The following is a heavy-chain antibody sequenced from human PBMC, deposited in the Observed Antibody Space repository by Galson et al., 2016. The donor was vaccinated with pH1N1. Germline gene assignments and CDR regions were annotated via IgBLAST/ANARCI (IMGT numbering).Heavy chain of an antibody. CDR1: GFGLSSYW. D-gene: IGHD3-16*01. CDR3: ARDWGSWDC. V-gene: IGHV3-7*01. CDR2: IKQDGSER. J-gene: IGHJ4*02. Sequence: LRLSCAASGFGLSSYWMSWVRQAPGKGLEWVANIKQDGSERYYVDSVKGRFTISRDNVENSLYLEMNSLRAEDTAVYFCARDWGSWDCWGPGTLVTVSS.